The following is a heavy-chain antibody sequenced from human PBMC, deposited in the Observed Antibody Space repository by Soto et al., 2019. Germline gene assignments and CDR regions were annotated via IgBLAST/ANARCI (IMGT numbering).Heavy chain of an antibody. Sequence: GGSLRLSCVVSGFPFGANAMSWVRQAPGKGLEWVSGLSNTGRRTSYADSVKGRFNISRDNSENTVYLQMNSLRVEDTAVYYCATEMGATQGPFDNWGQGTQVTVSS. CDR1: GFPFGANA. CDR3: ATEMGATQGPFDN. D-gene: IGHD1-26*01. CDR2: LSNTGRRT. V-gene: IGHV3-23*01. J-gene: IGHJ4*02.